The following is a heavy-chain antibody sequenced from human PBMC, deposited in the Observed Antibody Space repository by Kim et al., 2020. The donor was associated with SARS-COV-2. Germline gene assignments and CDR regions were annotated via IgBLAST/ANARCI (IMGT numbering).Heavy chain of an antibody. CDR1: GFTFNTYD. J-gene: IGHJ4*02. CDR3: ARGFFGIDY. V-gene: IGHV3-48*02. CDR2: IRGTSDII. Sequence: GGSLRLSCAASGFTFNTYDMNWVRQAPGKGLEWIAYIRGTSDIIYYADSVRGRFTIFRDNAKNSLYLQMNRLRDEDTAIYYCARGFFGIDYWGQGTLLTVSS. D-gene: IGHD3-3*01.